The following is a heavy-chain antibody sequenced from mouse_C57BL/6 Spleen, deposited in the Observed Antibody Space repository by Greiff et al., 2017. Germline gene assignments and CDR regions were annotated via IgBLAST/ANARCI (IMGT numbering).Heavy chain of an antibody. V-gene: IGHV1-55*01. CDR3: AGGPFAY. CDR2: LYPGSGST. Sequence: VQLQQPGAELVKPGASVKMSCKASGYTFTSYWITWVKQRPGQGLEWIGDLYPGSGSTNYNEKFKSKATLTVDTASSTAYMQLSSLTSEDSAVDYCAGGPFAYWGQGTLVTVSA. J-gene: IGHJ3*01. CDR1: GYTFTSYW.